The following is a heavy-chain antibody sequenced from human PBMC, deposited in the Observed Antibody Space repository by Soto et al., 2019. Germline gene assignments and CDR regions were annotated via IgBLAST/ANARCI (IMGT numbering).Heavy chain of an antibody. D-gene: IGHD2-2*01. Sequence: GGSLRLSCAASGFTFSNYAVTWVRQAPGKGLEWVSTISGSGGSTYYADSVKGRFTISRDNAKNSLYLQMNSLRDEDTAVYYCARDGGACGDIVLVPAAIPPGCGMDVWGQGTTVTVSS. CDR1: GFTFSNYA. CDR3: ARDGGACGDIVLVPAAIPPGCGMDV. V-gene: IGHV3-23*01. J-gene: IGHJ6*02. CDR2: ISGSGGST.